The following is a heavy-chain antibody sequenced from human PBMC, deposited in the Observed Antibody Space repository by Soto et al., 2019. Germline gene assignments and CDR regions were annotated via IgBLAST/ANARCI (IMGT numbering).Heavy chain of an antibody. D-gene: IGHD1-1*01. V-gene: IGHV4-4*02. CDR2: VHISGHS. J-gene: IGHJ5*01. Sequence: SETLSLTCTLSGGSVRAPDWWNWVRQSPDKGLEWIAEVHISGHSNYNPSLRSRVSVSIDSSKNQFYLNLNSVTAADTAIYYCARGRQGCSANNCYFDPWGQGTQHTSPQ. CDR3: ARGRQGCSANNCYFDP. CDR1: GGSVRAPDW.